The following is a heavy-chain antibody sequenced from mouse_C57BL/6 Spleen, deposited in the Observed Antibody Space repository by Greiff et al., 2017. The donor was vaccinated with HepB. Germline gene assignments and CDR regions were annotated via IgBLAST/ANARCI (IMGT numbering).Heavy chain of an antibody. V-gene: IGHV1-22*01. CDR3: ARWLLRGGMDY. Sequence: EVKLMESGPELVKPGASVKMSCKASGYTFTDYNMHWVKQSHGKSLEWIGYINPNNGGTSYNQKFKGKATLTVNKSSSTAYMELRSLTSEDSAVYYCARWLLRGGMDYWGQGTSVTVSS. J-gene: IGHJ4*01. CDR1: GYTFTDYN. D-gene: IGHD2-3*01. CDR2: INPNNGGT.